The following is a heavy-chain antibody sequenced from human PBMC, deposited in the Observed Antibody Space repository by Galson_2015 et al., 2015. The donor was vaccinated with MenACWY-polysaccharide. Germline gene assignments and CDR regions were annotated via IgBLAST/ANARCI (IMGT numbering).Heavy chain of an antibody. J-gene: IGHJ4*02. CDR2: ISGYNGNT. CDR3: ARGRRDTAVAAPAAVLLDY. Sequence: SVKVSCKASGYTFISYGISWVRQAPGQGLEWMGWISGYNGNTNYAQKFQGRVTMTRNTSISTAYMELSSLTSEDTAVYYCARGRRDTAVAAPAAVLLDYWGQGILVTVSS. D-gene: IGHD6-19*01. CDR1: GYTFISYG. V-gene: IGHV1-18*01.